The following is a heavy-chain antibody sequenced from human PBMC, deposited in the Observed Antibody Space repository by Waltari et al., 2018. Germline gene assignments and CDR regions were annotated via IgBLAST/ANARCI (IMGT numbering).Heavy chain of an antibody. CDR1: GFTFTRYC. CDR2: IKQGVSGK. Sequence: EVRLVESGGGLVKPGGSLRLSCAASGFTFTRYCISGVRQDTGKGREWGANIKQGVSGKNEWDLLNVRFSISMDKARNLLYLEVNSLRAEDTAVYYCAISGFSGGCSSGCYRFWGQGTLVTVSS. V-gene: IGHV3-7*01. J-gene: IGHJ4*02. D-gene: IGHD6-19*01. CDR3: AISGFSGGCSSGCYRF.